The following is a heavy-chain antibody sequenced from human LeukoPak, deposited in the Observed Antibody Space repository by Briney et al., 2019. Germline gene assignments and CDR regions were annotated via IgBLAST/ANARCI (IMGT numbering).Heavy chain of an antibody. Sequence: GGSLRLSCAASGFTFSSYAMSWVRQAPGKGLEWVSAISGSGGSTYYADSVKGRFTISRDNSKNTLHLQMNSLRAEDTAVYYCASSEGGYPFDYWGQGTLVTVSS. D-gene: IGHD5-18*01. J-gene: IGHJ4*02. V-gene: IGHV3-23*01. CDR3: ASSEGGYPFDY. CDR2: ISGSGGST. CDR1: GFTFSSYA.